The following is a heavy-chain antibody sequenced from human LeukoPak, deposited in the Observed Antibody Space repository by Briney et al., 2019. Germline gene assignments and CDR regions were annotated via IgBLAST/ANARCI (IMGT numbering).Heavy chain of an antibody. V-gene: IGHV1-24*01. CDR3: ASKGSNDAFDI. J-gene: IGHJ3*02. CDR2: FDPEDGKT. CDR1: GYTLTELS. D-gene: IGHD1-26*01. Sequence: ASVKVSCKVSGYTLTELSMFWVRQAPGKGLEWMGSFDPEDGKTVYAQKLQGRVTMTTDTSTSTAYMELRSLRSDDTAVYYCASKGSNDAFDIWGQGTMVTVSS.